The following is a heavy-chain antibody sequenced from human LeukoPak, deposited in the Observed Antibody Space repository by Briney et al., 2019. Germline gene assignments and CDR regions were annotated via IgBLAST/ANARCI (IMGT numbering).Heavy chain of an antibody. V-gene: IGHV3-30*02. CDR3: AKELEITMVRGGPKSIDFDY. CDR2: IRYDGSNK. CDR1: GFIFSNYA. D-gene: IGHD3-10*01. J-gene: IGHJ4*02. Sequence: GSLRLSCAASGFIFSNYAMHWVRQPPGKGLEWVAFIRYDGSNKFYADSAKGRFTISRDDSKNTLFLQMNSLRAEDTAVYYCAKELEITMVRGGPKSIDFDYWGQGTLVTVSS.